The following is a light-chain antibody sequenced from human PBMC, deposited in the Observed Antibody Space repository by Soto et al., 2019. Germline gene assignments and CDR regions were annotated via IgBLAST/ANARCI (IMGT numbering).Light chain of an antibody. CDR1: QSISNY. V-gene: IGKV1-5*03. CDR2: KAS. CDR3: QQYSGYPLT. Sequence: DIQMTQSPSTLSASVGDRVTITCRTRQSISNYLAWYQQRPGKAPNLLIYKASNLERGVPPRFGGSGSGTEFTLTISSLQPEDFATYYCQQYSGYPLTFGGGTKVDIK. J-gene: IGKJ4*01.